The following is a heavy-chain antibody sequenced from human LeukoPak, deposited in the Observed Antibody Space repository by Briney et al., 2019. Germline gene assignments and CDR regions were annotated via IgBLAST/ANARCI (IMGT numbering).Heavy chain of an antibody. Sequence: SETLSLTCAVSGYSITSSSWWGWIRPPPGKGLEWIGYIYHSGTTYYNPSLQSRVTMSVDTSKNQFSLKLSSVTAVDTAVYYCARKENVYYYFDYWGQGTLVTVSS. CDR1: GYSITSSSW. J-gene: IGHJ4*02. V-gene: IGHV4-28*01. D-gene: IGHD3-10*01. CDR2: IYHSGTT. CDR3: ARKENVYYYFDY.